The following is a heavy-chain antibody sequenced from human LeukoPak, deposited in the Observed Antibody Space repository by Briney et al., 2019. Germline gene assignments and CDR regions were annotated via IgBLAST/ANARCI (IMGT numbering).Heavy chain of an antibody. CDR1: GYTFTSYD. CDR3: ARGVPGLRFLEWLDYYFDY. D-gene: IGHD3-3*01. J-gene: IGHJ4*02. CDR2: MNPNSGNT. Sequence: ASVKVSCKASGYTFTSYDINWVRQATGQGLEWMGWMNPNSGNTGYAQKFQGRVTITRNTSISTAYMELSSLRSEDTAVYYCARGVPGLRFLEWLDYYFDYWGQGTLVTVSS. V-gene: IGHV1-8*03.